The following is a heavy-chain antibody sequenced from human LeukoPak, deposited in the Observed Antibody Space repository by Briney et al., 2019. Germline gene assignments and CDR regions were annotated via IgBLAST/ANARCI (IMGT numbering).Heavy chain of an antibody. V-gene: IGHV3-30*18. D-gene: IGHD1-26*01. Sequence: GGSLRLSCAASGFTFSNYGMHWVRQAPGKGLEWVAVISDDGSREKYADSVEGRFTLSRDKSTNTLYLQMNSLRPEDTAVYYCAKGSVGAFDYWGQGTLVIVST. CDR2: ISDDGSRE. CDR1: GFTFSNYG. J-gene: IGHJ4*02. CDR3: AKGSVGAFDY.